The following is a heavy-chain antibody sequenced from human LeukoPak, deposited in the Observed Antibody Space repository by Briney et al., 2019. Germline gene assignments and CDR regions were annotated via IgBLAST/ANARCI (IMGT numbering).Heavy chain of an antibody. CDR2: IYYSGST. CDR3: ARSEWLRPLSLFDY. CDR1: AGSISSYC. V-gene: IGHV4-59*08. J-gene: IGHJ4*02. D-gene: IGHD5-12*01. Sequence: SDTLSLTCTVTAGSISSYCWSWIRQPPGKGLEWIGYIYYSGSTNYNPSLKSRVTISVDTSKNQFSLKLSSVTAADTAVYYCARSEWLRPLSLFDYWGQGTLVTVSS.